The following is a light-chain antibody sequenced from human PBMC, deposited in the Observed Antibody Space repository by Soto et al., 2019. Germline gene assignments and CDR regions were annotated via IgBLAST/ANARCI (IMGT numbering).Light chain of an antibody. CDR3: QHYNGYPQI. V-gene: IGKV3-15*01. Sequence: EIVMPQSPATLSVSAGEGATLSCRASQSVTNNLAWYQQKPGQAPRLLISGASTRATGIPARFSGSGSGTDFTLTISSLQPEDFATYYCQHYNGYPQIFGQGTRLEIK. CDR1: QSVTNN. CDR2: GAS. J-gene: IGKJ5*01.